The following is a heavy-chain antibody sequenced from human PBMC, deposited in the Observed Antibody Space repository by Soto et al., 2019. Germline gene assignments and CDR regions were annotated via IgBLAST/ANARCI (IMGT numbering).Heavy chain of an antibody. J-gene: IGHJ4*02. CDR3: ARRTQYCSGGGCYYQLDY. Sequence: GQSMKISCKGSGYIFTSYWIGWVLQMTGKGLEWMGIIYPGDSDTRYSPSFPGQVTISADKSISAAYLQWRSRRASDNAMYYCARRTQYCSGGGCYYQLDYWGQGTLVT. V-gene: IGHV5-51*01. D-gene: IGHD2-15*01. CDR1: GYIFTSYW. CDR2: IYPGDSDT.